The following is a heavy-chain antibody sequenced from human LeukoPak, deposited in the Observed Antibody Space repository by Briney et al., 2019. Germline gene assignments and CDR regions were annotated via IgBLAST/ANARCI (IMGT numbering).Heavy chain of an antibody. V-gene: IGHV4-59*12. CDR2: IFYSGST. CDR1: GGSISSYY. Sequence: PSETLSLTCTVSGGSISSYYWRWIRQPPGKGLEWIGYIFYSGSTNYNPSLKSRVTISVDTSKNQFSLKLSSVTAADTAVYYCARSRVVAAIEPALKDAFDIWGQGTMVTVSS. J-gene: IGHJ3*02. D-gene: IGHD2-15*01. CDR3: ARSRVVAAIEPALKDAFDI.